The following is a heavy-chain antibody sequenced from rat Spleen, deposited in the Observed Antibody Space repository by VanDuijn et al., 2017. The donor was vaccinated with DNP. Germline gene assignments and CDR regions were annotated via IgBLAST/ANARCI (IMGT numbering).Heavy chain of an antibody. Sequence: QVQLKESGPGLVQPSKTLSLTCTVSGFSLTSYGVSWVRQPPGKGLEWIAAISNGGSTYYNSALKSRLSISRDTSKNQVFLKMNSLQTEDTAFYFCTREGTALFAYWGQGTLVTVSS. V-gene: IGHV2S12*01. D-gene: IGHD1-11*01. CDR3: TREGTALFAY. CDR1: GFSLTSYG. J-gene: IGHJ3*01. CDR2: ISNGGST.